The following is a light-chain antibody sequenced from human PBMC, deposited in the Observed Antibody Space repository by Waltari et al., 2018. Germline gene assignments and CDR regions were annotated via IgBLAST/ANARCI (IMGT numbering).Light chain of an antibody. CDR3: QSYDSSLSGYV. CDR1: SSNIGAGYD. Sequence: QSVLTQPPSVSGAPGQRVTISCTGSSSNIGAGYDVHWYQQLPGTAPKLLIYGNSHRPSGVPDRFSGSKSGTSASLAITGLQAEDEADYSCQSYDSSLSGYVFGTGTKVTVL. CDR2: GNS. J-gene: IGLJ1*01. V-gene: IGLV1-40*01.